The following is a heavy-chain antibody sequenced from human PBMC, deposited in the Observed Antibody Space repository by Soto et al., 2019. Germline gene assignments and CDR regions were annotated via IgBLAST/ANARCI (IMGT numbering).Heavy chain of an antibody. CDR1: GFIFSSYG. D-gene: IGHD6-19*01. CDR3: AKDRGRYSSGWYDY. J-gene: IGHJ4*02. V-gene: IGHV3-30*18. Sequence: QAQLVESGRGVVQPGRSLRLSCAASGFIFSSYGMHWVSKAPGKGLEWVAVISYDGSNKYYADSVKGQFTISRDNSKNKLYMQMNSLRAEDTAVYYCAKDRGRYSSGWYDYWGQGTLVTVSS. CDR2: ISYDGSNK.